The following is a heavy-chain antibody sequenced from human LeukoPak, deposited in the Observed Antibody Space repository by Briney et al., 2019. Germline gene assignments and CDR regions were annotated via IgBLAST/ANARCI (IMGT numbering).Heavy chain of an antibody. Sequence: GGSLRLSCAASGFTFSTYAVNWVRQAPGKGLEWVSTISGSGDSTYYADSVKGRFTISRDNSQNTLDLQMNSLRAEDTAVYYCARDLSERYSTDYWGQGTLVTVSS. CDR1: GFTFSTYA. D-gene: IGHD1-26*01. V-gene: IGHV3-23*01. CDR3: ARDLSERYSTDY. CDR2: ISGSGDST. J-gene: IGHJ4*02.